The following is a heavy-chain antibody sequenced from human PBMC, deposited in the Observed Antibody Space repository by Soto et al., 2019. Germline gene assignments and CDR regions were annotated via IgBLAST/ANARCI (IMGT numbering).Heavy chain of an antibody. CDR3: IGHVTISGATFLY. D-gene: IGHD3-3*01. CDR1: GFSFTSAW. V-gene: IGHV3-15*07. CDR2: IKSETDGGTT. Sequence: EVQVVESGGGFVEPGGSLRLSCAASGFSFTSAWLTWVRQAPGTGLEWVGGIKSETDGGTTALAAPVKDRFTMSRDDAENTVSRQMNSLKTGDTAMYYCIGHVTISGATFLYWGQGILVTVSS. J-gene: IGHJ4*02.